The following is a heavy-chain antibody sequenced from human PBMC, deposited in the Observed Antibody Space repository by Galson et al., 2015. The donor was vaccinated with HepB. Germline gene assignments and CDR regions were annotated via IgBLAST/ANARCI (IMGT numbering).Heavy chain of an antibody. CDR2: ISSSSSTI. CDR3: AREWVPWGGDYNWNYFDY. CDR1: GFTFSSYS. J-gene: IGHJ4*02. V-gene: IGHV3-48*02. D-gene: IGHD1-20*01. Sequence: SLRLSCAASGFTFSSYSMNWVRQAPGKGLEWVSYISSSSSTIYYADSVKGRFTISRDNAKNSLYLQMNSLRDEDTAVYYCAREWVPWGGDYNWNYFDYWGQGTLVTVSS.